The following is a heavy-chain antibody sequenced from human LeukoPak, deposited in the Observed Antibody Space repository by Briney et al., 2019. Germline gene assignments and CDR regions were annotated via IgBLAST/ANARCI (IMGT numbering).Heavy chain of an antibody. CDR1: GFTFSSYA. D-gene: IGHD6-13*01. J-gene: IGHJ4*02. CDR2: ISSNGGST. V-gene: IGHV3-64*01. CDR3: ARTYSSSWGYFDY. Sequence: GGSLRLSCAASGFTFSSYAMHWVRQAPGKGLEYVSAISSNGGSTYYANSVKGRFTISRDNSKNTLYLQMGSLRAEDMAVYYCARTYSSSWGYFDYWGQGTLVTVSS.